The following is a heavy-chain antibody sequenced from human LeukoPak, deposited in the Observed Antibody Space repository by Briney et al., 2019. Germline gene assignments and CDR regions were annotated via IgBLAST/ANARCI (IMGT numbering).Heavy chain of an antibody. D-gene: IGHD2-21*01. J-gene: IGHJ5*02. CDR3: ARIRRFPNCFDP. CDR2: ISGSGITT. V-gene: IGHV3-23*01. Sequence: PGGSLRLSCAASGFTFSSYAMSWVRQAPGKGLEWVSAISGSGITTFYADSVKGRSSISRDNSKNTLYLQMNSLRAEDTAVYYCARIRRFPNCFDPWGQGTLVTVSS. CDR1: GFTFSSYA.